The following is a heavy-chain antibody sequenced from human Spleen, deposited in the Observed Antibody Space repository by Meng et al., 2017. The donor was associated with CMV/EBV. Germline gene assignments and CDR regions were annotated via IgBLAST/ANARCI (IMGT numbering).Heavy chain of an antibody. Sequence: ASVKVSCKASGYTFTGYYLHWVRQAPGQGLEWMGWISAYNGNTNYAQKLQGRVTMTTDTSTSTAYMELRSLRSDDTAVYYCAGTQYDSGSFYFDYWGQGTLVTVSS. D-gene: IGHD3-22*01. V-gene: IGHV1-18*04. CDR3: AGTQYDSGSFYFDY. CDR2: ISAYNGNT. J-gene: IGHJ4*02. CDR1: GYTFTGYY.